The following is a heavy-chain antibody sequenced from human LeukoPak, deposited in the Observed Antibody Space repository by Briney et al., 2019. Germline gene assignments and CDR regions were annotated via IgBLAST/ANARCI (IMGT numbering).Heavy chain of an antibody. J-gene: IGHJ4*02. D-gene: IGHD6-25*01. V-gene: IGHV1-8*03. Sequence: ASGTVSCKASVYTFTNYHINWVRQAPGQGLEWMGWMNPNNGDSGYAQKFQGRVTITRDTSITTSYMELRSLRSDDTAVYFCARTTSFTASGYDYWGQGTLVTVSS. CDR2: MNPNNGDS. CDR1: VYTFTNYH. CDR3: ARTTSFTASGYDY.